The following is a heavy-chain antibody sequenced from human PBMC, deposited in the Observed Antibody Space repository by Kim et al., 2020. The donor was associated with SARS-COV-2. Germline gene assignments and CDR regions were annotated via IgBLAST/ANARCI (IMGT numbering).Heavy chain of an antibody. D-gene: IGHD3-22*01. J-gene: IGHJ4*02. Sequence: SPSFQGQVTISADKSISTAYLQWSSLKASDTAMYYCARQRPYYYASSGDYWGQGTLVTVSS. V-gene: IGHV5-51*01. CDR3: ARQRPYYYASSGDY.